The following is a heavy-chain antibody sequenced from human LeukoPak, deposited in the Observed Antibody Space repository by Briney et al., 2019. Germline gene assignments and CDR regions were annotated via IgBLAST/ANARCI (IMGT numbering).Heavy chain of an antibody. Sequence: PGRSLRLSCAASGFTFSSYGMHWVRQAPGKGLEGVAVISFDGVHKFYADPVKGRFTISRDNSKNTLYLQMDSLRHEDTAVYYCTREIFYGSGSYFDHWGQGTLVTVSS. CDR2: ISFDGVHK. CDR3: TREIFYGSGSYFDH. V-gene: IGHV3-30*03. J-gene: IGHJ4*02. CDR1: GFTFSSYG. D-gene: IGHD3-10*01.